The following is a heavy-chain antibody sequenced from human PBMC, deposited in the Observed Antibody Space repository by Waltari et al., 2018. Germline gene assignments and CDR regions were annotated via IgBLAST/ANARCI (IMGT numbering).Heavy chain of an antibody. CDR2: INHSGST. Sequence: QVQLQQWGAGLLKPSETLSLTCAVYGGSFSGYYWSWIRQPPGKGLEWLGEINHSGSTNYNPSLKSRVTISVDTSKNQFSLKLSSVTAADTAVYYCTIFGVGAFDIWGQGTMVTVSS. CDR3: TIFGVGAFDI. V-gene: IGHV4-34*01. CDR1: GGSFSGYY. D-gene: IGHD3-3*01. J-gene: IGHJ3*02.